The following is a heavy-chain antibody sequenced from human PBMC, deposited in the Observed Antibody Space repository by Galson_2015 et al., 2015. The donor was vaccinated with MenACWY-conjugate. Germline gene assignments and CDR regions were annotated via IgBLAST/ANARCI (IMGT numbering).Heavy chain of an antibody. CDR2: INTSGGST. CDR1: GYTFTSYY. D-gene: IGHD4-17*01. V-gene: IGHV1-46*01. CDR3: ARLLPFGDHPLDD. Sequence: SVKVSCKASGYTFTSYYIHWVRQAPGQGLEWMGLINTSGGSTSYAQKFQGRVTMTRDTSTSTLYIYLSSLRTEDTAVYYCARLLPFGDHPLDDWGQGTLVTVSS. J-gene: IGHJ4*02.